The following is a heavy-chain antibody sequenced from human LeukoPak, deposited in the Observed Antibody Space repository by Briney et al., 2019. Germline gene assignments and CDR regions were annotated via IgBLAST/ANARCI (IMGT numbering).Heavy chain of an antibody. J-gene: IGHJ4*02. V-gene: IGHV3-23*01. CDR3: ARGIRDCSRTTCYQPFDY. Sequence: GGSLRLSCAASGFTFSSYAMSWVRQAPGKGLEWISAISGSGGSTYYADSVKGRFTISRDNSKNTLYLQMNGLRAEDTAVYYCARGIRDCSRTTCYQPFDYWGQGALVTVSS. CDR2: ISGSGGST. D-gene: IGHD2-2*01. CDR1: GFTFSSYA.